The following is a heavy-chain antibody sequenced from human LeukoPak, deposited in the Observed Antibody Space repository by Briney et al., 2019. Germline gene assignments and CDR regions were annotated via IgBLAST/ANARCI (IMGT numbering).Heavy chain of an antibody. D-gene: IGHD3-10*01. CDR1: GYTFTSYY. J-gene: IGHJ2*01. CDR2: INPSGGST. V-gene: IGHV1-46*01. CDR3: ARDLGGGSYGWGKFDL. Sequence: GASVKVSCKASGYTFTSYYMHWVRQAPGQGLEWMGIINPSGGSTSYAQNFQGRVTMTRDTSTTTVYMELSSLRSVDTALYYCARDLGGGSYGWGKFDLWGRGTLVTVSS.